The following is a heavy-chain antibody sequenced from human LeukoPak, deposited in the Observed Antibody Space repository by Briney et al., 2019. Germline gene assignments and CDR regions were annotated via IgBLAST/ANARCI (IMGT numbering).Heavy chain of an antibody. D-gene: IGHD3-10*01. V-gene: IGHV1-18*01. CDR3: ARDLDGSGSYYTDY. CDR1: GYTFTSCG. Sequence: ASVKVSCKASGYTFTSCGISRVRQAPGQGLEWMGWISAYNGNTNYVQKLQGRVTMTTDTSTSTAYMELRSLRSDDTAVYYCARDLDGSGSYYTDYWGQGALVTVSS. J-gene: IGHJ4*02. CDR2: ISAYNGNT.